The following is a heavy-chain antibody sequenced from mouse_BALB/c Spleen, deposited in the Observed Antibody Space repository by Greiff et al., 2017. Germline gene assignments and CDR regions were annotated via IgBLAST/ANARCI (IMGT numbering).Heavy chain of an antibody. D-gene: IGHD2-2*01. CDR1: GFSLTSYG. J-gene: IGHJ3*01. CDR2: IWAGGST. V-gene: IGHV2-9*02. Sequence: VQVVESGPGLVAPSQSLSITCTVSGFSLTSYGVHWVRQPPGKGLEWLGVIWAGGSTNYNSALMSRLSISKDNSKSQVFLKMNSLQTDDTAMYYCARDSYGYDEAYWGQGTLVTVSA. CDR3: ARDSYGYDEAY.